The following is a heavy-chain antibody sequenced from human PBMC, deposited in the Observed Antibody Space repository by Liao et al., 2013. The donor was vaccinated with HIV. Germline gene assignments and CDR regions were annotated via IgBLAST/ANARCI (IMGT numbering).Heavy chain of an antibody. J-gene: IGHJ3*02. Sequence: QVQLQESGPGLVKPSETLSLTCTVSGGSISSYSWSWIRQPAGKGLEWIGHIYSSENTHYNPSLKSRVTMSEDTSKNQFSLRLSSVTAADTAVYYCARALIYYGSGSDAFDIWGQGTMVTVSS. CDR3: ARALIYYGSGSDAFDI. CDR1: GGSISSYS. V-gene: IGHV4-4*07. D-gene: IGHD3-10*01. CDR2: IYSSENT.